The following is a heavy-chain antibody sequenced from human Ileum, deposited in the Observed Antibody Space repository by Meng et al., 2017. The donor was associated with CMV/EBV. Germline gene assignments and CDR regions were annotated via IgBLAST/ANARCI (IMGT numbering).Heavy chain of an antibody. J-gene: IGHJ4*02. Sequence: VQQQEGAPGTLSHSQHLSLSLIVYCDPRRMCLFSWSLIRQPPGKGLEWIGQCHDIGSTDNDQSLQSRVTISVDTSKKQSSLMLSSVSSADTAVYYCARGWGIGDRPLDYWGQGTLVTVSS. V-gene: IGHV4-30-4*01. D-gene: IGHD6-13*01. CDR2: CHDIGST. CDR3: ARGWGIGDRPLDY. CDR1: CDPRRMCLFS.